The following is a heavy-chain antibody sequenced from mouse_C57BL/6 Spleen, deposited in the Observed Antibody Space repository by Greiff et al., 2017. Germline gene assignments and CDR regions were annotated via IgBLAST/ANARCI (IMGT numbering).Heavy chain of an antibody. CDR1: GYTFTSYW. D-gene: IGHD1-1*01. CDR3: ARLDYWSSFYAIDY. V-gene: IGHV1-69*01. CDR2: IDPSDSYT. Sequence: QVQLKQPGAELVMPGASVKLSCKASGYTFTSYWMHWVKQRPGQGLEWIGEIDPSDSYTNYNQKFKGKSTLTVDKSSSTAYMQLSSLTSVDSAVYYFARLDYWSSFYAIDYWGQGTSVTVSS. J-gene: IGHJ4*01.